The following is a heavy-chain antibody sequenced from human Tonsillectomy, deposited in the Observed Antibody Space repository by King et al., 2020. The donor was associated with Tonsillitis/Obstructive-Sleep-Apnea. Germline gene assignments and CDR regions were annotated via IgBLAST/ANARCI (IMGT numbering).Heavy chain of an antibody. V-gene: IGHV4-59*01. CDR3: ARFRSGSYGTNWFDP. CDR1: GGSISSYY. D-gene: IGHD1-26*01. J-gene: IGHJ5*02. CDR2: IYYSGRT. Sequence: QLQESGPGLVKPSETLSLTCTVSGGSISSYYWSWIRQPPGKGLEWIGYIYYSGRTNYNPSLKSRVTISVDTSKNPFSLKMSAVTAADTAVYDCARFRSGSYGTNWFDPWGQRTLVTVSS.